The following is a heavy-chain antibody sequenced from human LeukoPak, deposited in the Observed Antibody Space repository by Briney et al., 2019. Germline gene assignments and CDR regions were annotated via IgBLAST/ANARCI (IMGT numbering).Heavy chain of an antibody. CDR1: GYTFTGYY. Sequence: ASVKVSCKASGYTFTGYYMHWVRQAPGQGLEWMGWINPNSGGTNYAQKFQGRVTMTRDTSISTAYMGLSRLRSDDTAVYYCARGDDDSSAPFDYWGQGTLVTVSS. V-gene: IGHV1-2*02. D-gene: IGHD3-22*01. CDR3: ARGDDDSSAPFDY. CDR2: INPNSGGT. J-gene: IGHJ4*02.